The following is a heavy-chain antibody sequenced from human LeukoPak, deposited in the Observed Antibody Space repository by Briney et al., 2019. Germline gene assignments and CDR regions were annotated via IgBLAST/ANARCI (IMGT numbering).Heavy chain of an antibody. CDR2: LSGGGGST. J-gene: IGHJ1*01. CDR1: GFTFSSYD. CDR3: GKRGGGYCYGTNCHSEFFHH. Sequence: PGRSLRLSCAASGFTFSSYDMTWVRQAPGKGLEWVSTLSGGGGSTYYADSVKGRFSISRDNSENTLYLQMNRLRAADTAVYYCGKRGGGYCYGTNCHSEFFHHWGQGTLVTVSS. D-gene: IGHD3-16*02. V-gene: IGHV3-23*01.